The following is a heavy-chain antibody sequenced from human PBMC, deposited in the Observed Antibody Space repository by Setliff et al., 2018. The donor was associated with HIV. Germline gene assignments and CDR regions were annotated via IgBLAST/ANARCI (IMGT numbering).Heavy chain of an antibody. CDR1: GGTFNNYA. V-gene: IGHV1-69*06. CDR3: ATIPRPSYYYYYYMDV. J-gene: IGHJ6*03. D-gene: IGHD6-6*01. Sequence: GASVKVSCKASGGTFNNYAINWVRQAPGQGLEWMGGIIPIFGTANYAQKFQGRVTIIADKSTSTAYMELSSLRSEDTAVYYCATIPRPSYYYYYYMDVWGKGTTVTVSS. CDR2: IIPIFGTA.